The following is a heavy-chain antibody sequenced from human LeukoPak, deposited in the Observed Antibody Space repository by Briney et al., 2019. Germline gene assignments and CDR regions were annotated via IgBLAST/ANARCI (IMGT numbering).Heavy chain of an antibody. V-gene: IGHV3-33*01. J-gene: IGHJ3*02. Sequence: GGSLRLSCAASGFTFSSYGMHWVRQAPGKGLEWVAVIWYDGSNKYYADSVKGRFTISRGNSKSTLYLQMNSLRAEDTAVYYCARGGWLQFNDAFDIWGQGTMVTVSS. D-gene: IGHD5-24*01. CDR3: ARGGWLQFNDAFDI. CDR2: IWYDGSNK. CDR1: GFTFSSYG.